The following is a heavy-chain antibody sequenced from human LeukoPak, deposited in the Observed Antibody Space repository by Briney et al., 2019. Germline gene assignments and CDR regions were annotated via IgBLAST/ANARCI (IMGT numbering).Heavy chain of an antibody. CDR3: ARLGGSYLSFDY. D-gene: IGHD1-26*01. Sequence: SETLSLTCTVSGGSISNSSSFWAWIRQPPGKGLEWIVTIYYSGNTYYNPSLKSRVTISVDTSKNQFSLKLRSVTAADTAVYYCARLGGSYLSFDYWGQGTLVTVSS. J-gene: IGHJ4*02. CDR2: IYYSGNT. V-gene: IGHV4-39*01. CDR1: GGSISNSSSF.